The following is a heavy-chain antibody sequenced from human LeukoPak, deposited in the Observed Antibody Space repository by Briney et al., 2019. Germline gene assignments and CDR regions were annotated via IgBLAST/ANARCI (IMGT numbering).Heavy chain of an antibody. CDR2: IRSKANSYAT. CDR3: TRLAYCSGGSCCSRADDAFDI. CDR1: GFTFSGSA. D-gene: IGHD2-15*01. Sequence: PGGSLRLSCGASGFTFSGSAMHGVRQASGKGLEWVGRIRSKANSYATAYAASVKGRFTISRDDSKNTAYLQMNSLKTEDTAVYYCTRLAYCSGGSCCSRADDAFDIWGQGTMVTVSS. V-gene: IGHV3-73*01. J-gene: IGHJ3*02.